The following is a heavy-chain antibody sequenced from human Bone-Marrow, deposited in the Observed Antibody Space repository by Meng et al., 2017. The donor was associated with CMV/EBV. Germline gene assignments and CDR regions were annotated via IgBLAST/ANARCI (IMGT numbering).Heavy chain of an antibody. Sequence: GGSLRLSCAASGFTFSSYSMNWVRQAPGKGLEWVSAISGKGVGTYYADSVKGRCTISRDNSKNTLYLQMNSLRAEDTAVYYCAKVYSNYLIYFDYWGQGTLVTVSS. CDR2: ISGKGVGT. D-gene: IGHD4-11*01. CDR1: GFTFSSYS. CDR3: AKVYSNYLIYFDY. V-gene: IGHV3-23*01. J-gene: IGHJ4*02.